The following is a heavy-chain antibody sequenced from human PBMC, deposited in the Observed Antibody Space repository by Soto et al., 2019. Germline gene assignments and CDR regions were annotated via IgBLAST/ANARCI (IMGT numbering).Heavy chain of an antibody. CDR3: AIRVWGQQLVNFDP. CDR1: DGKCGGYG. Sequence: SETKCVTRSVDDGKCGGYGGSWIRKNPGKGLEWIGEINHSGSTNYNPSLKSRATISVDTSKNQFSLKLTSVTAADTAVYYCAIRVWGQQLVNFDPWGQGTLVTVSS. V-gene: IGHV4-34*08. J-gene: IGHJ5*02. CDR2: INHSGST. D-gene: IGHD6-13*01.